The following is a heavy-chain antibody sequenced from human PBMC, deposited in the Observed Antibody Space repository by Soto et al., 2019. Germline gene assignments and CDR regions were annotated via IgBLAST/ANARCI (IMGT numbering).Heavy chain of an antibody. CDR3: ARDLYQGLSWFDP. V-gene: IGHV4-59*01. CDR2: ISYSGGS. Sequence: SETLSLTCNVSGGSITTYYWTWIRQPPGKGLELIGHISYSGGSKYSPSFRSRVSMSIDTSKSQVSLKLSSVTAADTAIYYCARDLYQGLSWFDPCGQGTLVTVSS. D-gene: IGHD2-8*01. CDR1: GGSITTYY. J-gene: IGHJ5*02.